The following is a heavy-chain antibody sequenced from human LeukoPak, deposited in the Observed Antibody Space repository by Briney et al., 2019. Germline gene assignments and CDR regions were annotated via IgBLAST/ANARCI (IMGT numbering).Heavy chain of an antibody. CDR1: GFTFSSYW. V-gene: IGHV3-7*01. CDR3: ARESDIVARNWFDP. Sequence: PGGSVRLSCAASGFTFSSYWMSWVRQAPGKGLEWVANIKQDGSEKYYVDSVKGRFTISRDNAKNSLYLQMNSLRAEDTAVYYCARESDIVARNWFDPWGQGTLVTVSS. D-gene: IGHD5-12*01. J-gene: IGHJ5*02. CDR2: IKQDGSEK.